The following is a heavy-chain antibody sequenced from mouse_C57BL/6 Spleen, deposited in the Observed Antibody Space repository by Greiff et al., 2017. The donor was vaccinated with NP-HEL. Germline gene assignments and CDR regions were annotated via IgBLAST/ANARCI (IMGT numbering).Heavy chain of an antibody. Sequence: QVQLQQPGAELVRPGSSVKLSCKASGYTFTSYWMHWVKQRPIQGLEWIGNIDPSDSETHYNQKFKDKATLTVDKSSSTAYMQLRSLTSEDSAVYYGAREGVRGPFAYWGQGTLVTVSA. D-gene: IGHD2-2*01. CDR3: AREGVRGPFAY. CDR1: GYTFTSYW. J-gene: IGHJ3*01. V-gene: IGHV1-52*01. CDR2: IDPSDSET.